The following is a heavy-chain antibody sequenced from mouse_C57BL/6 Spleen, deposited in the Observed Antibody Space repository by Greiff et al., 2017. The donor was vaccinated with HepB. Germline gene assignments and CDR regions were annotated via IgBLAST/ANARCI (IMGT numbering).Heavy chain of an antibody. V-gene: IGHV3-1*01. D-gene: IGHD1-1*01. CDR2: ISYSGST. CDR3: AREGTTVVGTRYFDV. CDR1: GYSITSGYD. J-gene: IGHJ1*03. Sequence: EVKLVESGPGMVKPSQSLSLTCTVTGYSITSGYDWHWIRHFPGNKLEWMGYISYSGSTNYNPSLKSRISITHDTSKNHFFLKLNSVTTEDTATYYCAREGTTVVGTRYFDVWGTGTTVTVSS.